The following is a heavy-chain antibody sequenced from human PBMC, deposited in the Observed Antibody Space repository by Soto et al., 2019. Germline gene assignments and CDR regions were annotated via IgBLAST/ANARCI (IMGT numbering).Heavy chain of an antibody. J-gene: IGHJ6*02. CDR1: GYTFTGYY. CDR3: ASLTMVRDYYYYGMDV. Sequence: ASVKVSCKASGYTFTGYYMHWVRQAPGQGLEWMGWINPNSGGTNYAQKFQGRVTMTRDTSISTAYIELSRLRSDDTAVYYCASLTMVRDYYYYGMDVWGQGTTVTVSS. D-gene: IGHD3-10*01. CDR2: INPNSGGT. V-gene: IGHV1-2*02.